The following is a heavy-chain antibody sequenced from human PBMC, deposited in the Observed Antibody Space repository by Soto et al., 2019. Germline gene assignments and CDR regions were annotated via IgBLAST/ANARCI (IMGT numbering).Heavy chain of an antibody. J-gene: IGHJ6*02. D-gene: IGHD6-13*01. CDR3: ATSAAGTNYCYGMDV. V-gene: IGHV1-24*01. CDR1: GYTLTELS. Sequence: ASVKGSCKVSGYTLTELSMHWLRQAPGKGLEWMGGFDPEDGETIYAQKFQGRVTMTEDTSTDTAYMELSSLRSEDTAVYYCATSAAGTNYCYGMDVWGQGTTVTVSS. CDR2: FDPEDGET.